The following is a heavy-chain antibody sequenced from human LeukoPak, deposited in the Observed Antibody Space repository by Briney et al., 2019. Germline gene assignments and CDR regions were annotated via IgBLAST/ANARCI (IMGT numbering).Heavy chain of an antibody. V-gene: IGHV4-34*01. J-gene: IGHJ4*02. Sequence: SETLSLTCAVYGGSFSGYYWSWIRQPPGKGLEWIGEINHSGSTNYNPSLKSRVTISVDTSKNQFSLKLSSVTAADTAVYYCARHGFAAGTYYFDYWGQGTLVTVSS. CDR2: INHSGST. CDR3: ARHGFAAGTYYFDY. CDR1: GGSFSGYY. D-gene: IGHD6-13*01.